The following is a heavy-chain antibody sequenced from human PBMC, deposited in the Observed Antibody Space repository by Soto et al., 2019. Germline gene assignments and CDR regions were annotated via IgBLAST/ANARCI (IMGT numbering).Heavy chain of an antibody. Sequence: QRQLVESGGGVVQPGRSLRLSCEASGFSLNSYAIHWVRQAPGKGLEWVAVISFDGTHKYYGDSVKGRFSTSRDNSKNAVYLEMSRLTNTDAAVYYCGADCSSVVCYKHNGLDVWGQGTAVTVSA. CDR1: GFSLNSYA. D-gene: IGHD2-2*01. V-gene: IGHV3-30*04. J-gene: IGHJ6*01. CDR2: ISFDGTHK. CDR3: GADCSSVVCYKHNGLDV.